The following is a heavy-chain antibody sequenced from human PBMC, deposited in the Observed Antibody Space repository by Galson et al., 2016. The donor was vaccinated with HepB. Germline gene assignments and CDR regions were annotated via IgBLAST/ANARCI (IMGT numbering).Heavy chain of an antibody. D-gene: IGHD4-11*01. CDR1: GFTFSTYI. J-gene: IGHJ4*02. V-gene: IGHV3-23*01. Sequence: SLRLSCAGSGFTFSTYIMSWVRQTPGKGLEWVSGMSGGGESTYYGDSVRGRFTISRDNYKNTVYLQMNSLRAGDTAVYYCTKCMSTVTTECLNFDYWGQGTLVTVSS. CDR3: TKCMSTVTTECLNFDY. CDR2: MSGGGEST.